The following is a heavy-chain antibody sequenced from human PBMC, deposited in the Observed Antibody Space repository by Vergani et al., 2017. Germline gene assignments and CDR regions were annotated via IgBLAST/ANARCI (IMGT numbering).Heavy chain of an antibody. J-gene: IGHJ6*02. Sequence: QVQLQELGPGLVTPSETLSPTCTVPGGPISSHYWRWIRPPPGKGLEWIGYSYYSGSNNYHPSLKRRVTITVDTSKNQFSLKLSSVTAADTAVDYCARHGAVAGTYDYYGMDVWGQGTTVTVSS. CDR1: GGPISSHY. CDR2: SYYSGSN. CDR3: ARHGAVAGTYDYYGMDV. V-gene: IGHV4-59*08. D-gene: IGHD6-19*01.